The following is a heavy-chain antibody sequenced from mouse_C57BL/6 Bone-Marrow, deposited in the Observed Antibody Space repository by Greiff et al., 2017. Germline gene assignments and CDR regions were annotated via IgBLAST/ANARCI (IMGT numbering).Heavy chain of an antibody. D-gene: IGHD2-2*01. CDR1: GFTFSSYG. CDR3: ARPYGYDWYFDV. J-gene: IGHJ1*03. Sequence: EVHLVESGGDLVKPGGSLKLSCAASGFTFSSYGMSWVRQTPDKRLEWVATISSGGSYTYYPDSVKGRFTISRDNAKNTLYLQMSSLKSEDTAMYYCARPYGYDWYFDVWGTGTTVTVSS. CDR2: ISSGGSYT. V-gene: IGHV5-6*01.